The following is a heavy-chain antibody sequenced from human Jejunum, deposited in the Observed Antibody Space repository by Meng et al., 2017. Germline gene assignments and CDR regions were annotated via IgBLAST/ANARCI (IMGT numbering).Heavy chain of an antibody. J-gene: IGHJ5*02. CDR2: ISHTGRI. D-gene: IGHD2/OR15-2a*01. Sequence: HLHESGPDLVKPSGTVSLTCAVSCGSISNNNGWSWVRQPPGKGLEWIGEISHTGRINYNPSLKSRVTMSLDKSKNQFSLDLTSVTGADTAVYYCARDLLDPNIAATGWFDPWGQGTLVTVSS. CDR3: ARDLLDPNIAATGWFDP. V-gene: IGHV4-4*02. CDR1: CGSISNNNG.